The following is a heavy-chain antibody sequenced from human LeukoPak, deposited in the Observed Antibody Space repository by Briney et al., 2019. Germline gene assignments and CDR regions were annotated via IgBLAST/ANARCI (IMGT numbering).Heavy chain of an antibody. CDR3: AKGLGYHYRGDAFDI. Sequence: PGRSLRLSCAASGFTFDDYAMHWVRQAPGKGLEWVSGISWNSGSIGYADSVKGRFTISRDNAKNSLYLQMNSLRAEDMALYYCAKGLGYHYRGDAFDIWGQGTMVTVSS. CDR1: GFTFDDYA. D-gene: IGHD5-12*01. J-gene: IGHJ3*02. CDR2: ISWNSGSI. V-gene: IGHV3-9*03.